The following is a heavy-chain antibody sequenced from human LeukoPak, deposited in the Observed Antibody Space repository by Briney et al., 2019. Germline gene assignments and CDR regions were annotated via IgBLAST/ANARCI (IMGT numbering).Heavy chain of an antibody. D-gene: IGHD3-22*01. CDR1: GYTFTSYG. V-gene: IGHV1-18*01. Sequence: ASVKVSCKASGYTFTSYGISWARQAPGQGLEWMGWISAYNGNTNYAQRLQGRVTMTTDTSTSTAYMELRSLRSDDTAVYYCARDVESSGYYSLWGQGTLVTVSS. CDR3: ARDVESSGYYSL. CDR2: ISAYNGNT. J-gene: IGHJ4*02.